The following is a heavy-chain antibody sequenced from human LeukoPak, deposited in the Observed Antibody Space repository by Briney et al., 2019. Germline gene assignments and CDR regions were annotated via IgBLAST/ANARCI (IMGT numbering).Heavy chain of an antibody. CDR3: ARSQWELLGFDY. J-gene: IGHJ4*02. CDR1: GGSINSDGYY. Sequence: LSLTCTVSGGSINSDGYYWSWIRQHPGKGLEWVSVIYSGGSTYYADSVKGRFTISRDNSKNTLYLQMNSLRAEDTAVYYCARSQWELLGFDYWGQGTLVTVSS. D-gene: IGHD1-26*01. CDR2: IYSGGST. V-gene: IGHV3-66*01.